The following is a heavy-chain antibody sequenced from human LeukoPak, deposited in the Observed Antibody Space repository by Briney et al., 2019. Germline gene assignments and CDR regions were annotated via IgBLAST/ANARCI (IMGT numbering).Heavy chain of an antibody. CDR1: GFTFTSSA. CDR3: AVHPGYSSWTAHRGILDY. D-gene: IGHD6-13*01. CDR2: IVVGRGNT. V-gene: IGHV1-58*01. Sequence: SVKVSCKASGFTFTSSAVQWVRQARGQRLEWIGWIVVGRGNTNYAQKFQERVTITRDMSTRTAYMELSSLRSEDTAVYYCAVHPGYSSWTAHRGILDYWGQGTLVTVSS. J-gene: IGHJ4*02.